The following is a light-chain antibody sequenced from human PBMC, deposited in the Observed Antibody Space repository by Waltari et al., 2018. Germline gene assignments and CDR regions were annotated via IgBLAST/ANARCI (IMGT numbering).Light chain of an antibody. CDR2: EVS. J-gene: IGLJ1*01. CDR3: HSFTDSNTFNFV. Sequence: QSALTQPASVSGSPGQSITISCTGTTHDVGRYNYVSWYQHLPGKAPNLIIFEVSHRPSGVSNRVSGSKSGSTASLTISGLRADDAGDYYCHSFTDSNTFNFVFGPGTTVIVL. CDR1: THDVGRYNY. V-gene: IGLV2-14*01.